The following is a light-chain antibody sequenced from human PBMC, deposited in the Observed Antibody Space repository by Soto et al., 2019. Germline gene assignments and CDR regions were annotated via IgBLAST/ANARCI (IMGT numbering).Light chain of an antibody. V-gene: IGKV1-33*01. CDR2: DAS. J-gene: IGKJ5*01. CDR1: QDISNY. Sequence: DIQMTQSLSSLSASVGDRVTIXCQASQDISNYLNWYQQKPGKAPKLLIYDASNLETGVPSRFSGSGSGTDFTFTISSLQPEDIATYYCQQYDNLPPYTFGQGTRLEIK. CDR3: QQYDNLPPYT.